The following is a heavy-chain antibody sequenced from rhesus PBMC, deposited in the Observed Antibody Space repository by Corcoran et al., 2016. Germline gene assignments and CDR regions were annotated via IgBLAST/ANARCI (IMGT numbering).Heavy chain of an antibody. V-gene: IGHV4-81*01. CDR2: IDGNIAGT. CDR3: ARGGGTAAFDY. J-gene: IGHJ4*01. CDR1: GGSFSSYW. D-gene: IGHD1-44*01. Sequence: QVQLQESGPGLVKPSETLSLTCAVSGGSFSSYWWSWIRQPPGKGLEWIGKIDGNIAGTNYNPSTKSRVTMSKDTSKNQCSRKLTSVTAADTAVYYWARGGGTAAFDYWGQGVLVTVSS.